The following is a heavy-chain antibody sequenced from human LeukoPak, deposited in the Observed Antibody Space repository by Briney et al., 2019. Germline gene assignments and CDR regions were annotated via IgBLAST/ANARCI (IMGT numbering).Heavy chain of an antibody. V-gene: IGHV4-31*11. D-gene: IGHD3-22*01. CDR2: IYYSGST. CDR1: GGSFSGYY. J-gene: IGHJ4*02. CDR3: ARGSDYYDSSGYYLPFDY. Sequence: SETLSLTCAVYGGSFSGYYWSWIRQHPGKGLEWIGYIYYSGSTYYNPSLKSRVTISVDTSKNQFSLKLSSVTAADTAVYYCARGSDYYDSSGYYLPFDYWGQGTLVTVSS.